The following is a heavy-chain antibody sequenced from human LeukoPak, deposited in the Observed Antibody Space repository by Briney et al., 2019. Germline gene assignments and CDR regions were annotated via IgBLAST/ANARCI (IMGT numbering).Heavy chain of an antibody. V-gene: IGHV4-59*01. D-gene: IGHD6-13*01. Sequence: SETLSLTCTVSGGSISSYYWSWIRQPPGKGLEWIGYIYYSGSTNYNPSLKSRVTISVDTSKNQFSLKLSSVTAADTAVYYCARLAATGLTLDYWGPGILVTVSS. J-gene: IGHJ4*02. CDR1: GGSISSYY. CDR2: IYYSGST. CDR3: ARLAATGLTLDY.